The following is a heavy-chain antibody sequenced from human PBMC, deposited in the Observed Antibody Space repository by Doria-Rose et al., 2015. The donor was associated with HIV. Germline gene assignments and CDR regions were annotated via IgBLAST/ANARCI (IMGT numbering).Heavy chain of an antibody. CDR3: ARIKSSRWYHKYYFDF. D-gene: IGHD6-13*01. CDR1: GVSLSSPGMG. CDR2: IISDAER. V-gene: IGHV2-26*01. J-gene: IGHJ4*02. Sequence: QVTLKESGPVLVKPTETLTLTCTVSGVSLSSPGMGVSWXRQPPGKALEWXANIISDAERSYNTSLKSRLTIARGTSKSQVVLTMTDMDPVDTATYYCARIKSSRWYHKYYFDFWGQGTLVIVSA.